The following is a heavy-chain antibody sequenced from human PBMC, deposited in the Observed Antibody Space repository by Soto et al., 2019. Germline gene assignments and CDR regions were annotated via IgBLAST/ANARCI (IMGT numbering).Heavy chain of an antibody. V-gene: IGHV3-23*01. CDR1: GFTFSSYA. J-gene: IGHJ4*02. CDR2: ISGSGGST. D-gene: IGHD6-6*01. Sequence: VGSLRLSCAASGFTFSSYAMSWVRQAPGKGLEWVSAISGSGGSTYYADSVKGRFTISRDNSKNTLYLQMDSLRAEDTAVYYCAKVSIAARPIFDYWGQGTLVTVSS. CDR3: AKVSIAARPIFDY.